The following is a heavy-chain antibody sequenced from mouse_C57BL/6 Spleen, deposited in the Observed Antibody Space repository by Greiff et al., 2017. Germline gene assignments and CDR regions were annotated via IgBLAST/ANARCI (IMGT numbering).Heavy chain of an antibody. V-gene: IGHV5-17*01. J-gene: IGHJ3*01. Sequence: EVNVVESGGGLVKPGGSLKLSCAASGFTFSDSGLHWVRQAPEKGLEWVAYISSGSSPIYYADTVKGRFTISRDNAKNTLFLQMTSLRSEDTAMYYCASPDYYGSPPFAYWGQGTLVTVSA. CDR1: GFTFSDSG. CDR2: ISSGSSPI. D-gene: IGHD1-1*01. CDR3: ASPDYYGSPPFAY.